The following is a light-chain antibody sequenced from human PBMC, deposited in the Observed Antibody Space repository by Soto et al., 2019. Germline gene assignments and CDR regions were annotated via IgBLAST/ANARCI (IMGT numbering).Light chain of an antibody. J-gene: IGLJ3*02. CDR1: TSDVGIYNL. CDR2: EVD. CDR3: SSYAGSRWV. V-gene: IGLV2-23*02. Sequence: QSALTQPASVSGSPGQSITISCSGTTSDVGIYNLVSWYQQHPGKAPKLVIYEVDKRPSGVSNRFSGSRSGNTASLTISGLQSEDEADDFCSSYAGSRWVFGGGTKLTVL.